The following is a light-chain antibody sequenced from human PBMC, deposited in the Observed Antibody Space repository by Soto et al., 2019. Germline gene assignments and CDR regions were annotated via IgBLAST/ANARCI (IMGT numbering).Light chain of an antibody. CDR3: CSYTTSNTFV. Sequence: QSALTQPASVSGSLGQSITFSCSGTSSDVGAYNYVSWYQQYPGKAPKLMIYHVTDRPSGVSNRFSGSKSGNTASLTISGLQAEDEADYYCCSYTTSNTFVFGTGTKVTV. V-gene: IGLV2-14*01. J-gene: IGLJ1*01. CDR1: SSDVGAYNY. CDR2: HVT.